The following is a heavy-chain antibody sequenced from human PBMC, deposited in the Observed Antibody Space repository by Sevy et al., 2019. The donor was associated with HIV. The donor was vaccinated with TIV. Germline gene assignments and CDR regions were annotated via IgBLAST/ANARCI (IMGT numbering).Heavy chain of an antibody. CDR2: IYSGGST. D-gene: IGHD6-13*01. J-gene: IGHJ4*02. CDR1: GFTVSSNY. CDR3: ARDDIAAAGSDY. V-gene: IGHV3-53*01. Sequence: GESLKISCAASGFTVSSNYMSWVRQAPGKGLEWVSVIYSGGSTYYADSVKGRFTISRDNSKNTLYLQMNSLRAEDTAVYYCARDDIAAAGSDYWGQGTLVTVSS.